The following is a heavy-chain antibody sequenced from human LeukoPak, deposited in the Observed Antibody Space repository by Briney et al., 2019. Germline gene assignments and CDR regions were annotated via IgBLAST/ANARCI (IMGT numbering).Heavy chain of an antibody. V-gene: IGHV4-4*07. D-gene: IGHD3-3*01. Sequence: PSETLSLTCTVSGGSVSSWHWNWIRQPAGKGLDWIGRIYTTGSANYNPSLKSRVTLSVDTSKNQFSLKLSSVTAADTAVYYCARSRLLDGAYYYYYIDVWGKGTTVTVSS. J-gene: IGHJ6*03. CDR1: GGSVSSWH. CDR2: IYTTGSA. CDR3: ARSRLLDGAYYYYYIDV.